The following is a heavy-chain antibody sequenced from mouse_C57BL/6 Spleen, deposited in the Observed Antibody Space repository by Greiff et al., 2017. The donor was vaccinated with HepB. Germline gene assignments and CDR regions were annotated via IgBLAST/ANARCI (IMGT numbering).Heavy chain of an antibody. V-gene: IGHV1-26*01. D-gene: IGHD4-1*01. CDR3: ARRGLTGTRRGFDY. CDR1: GYTFTDYY. J-gene: IGHJ2*01. CDR2: INHNNGGT. Sequence: VQLQQSGPELVKPGASVKISCKASGYTFTDYYMNWVKQSHGKSLEWIGDINHNNGGTSYNQKFKGKATLTVDKSSSTAYMELRSLTSEDSAVYYCARRGLTGTRRGFDYWGQGTTLTVSS.